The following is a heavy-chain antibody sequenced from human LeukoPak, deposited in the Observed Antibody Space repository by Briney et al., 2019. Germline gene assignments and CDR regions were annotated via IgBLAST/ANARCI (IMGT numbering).Heavy chain of an antibody. CDR1: GYTFTSYY. V-gene: IGHV1-46*01. CDR3: AREKGTRTYYYYMDV. J-gene: IGHJ6*03. CDR2: INPSGGST. D-gene: IGHD3-10*01. Sequence: GASVKVSCKASGYTFTSYYMHWVRQAPGQGLEWMGIINPSGGSTSYAQKFQGRVTMTRDMSTSTVYMELSSLRSEDTAVYYCAREKGTRTYYYYMDVWGKGTTVTVSS.